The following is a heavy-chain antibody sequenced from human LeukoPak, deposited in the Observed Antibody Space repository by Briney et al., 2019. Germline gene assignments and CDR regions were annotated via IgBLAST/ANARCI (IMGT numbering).Heavy chain of an antibody. CDR3: AMNSGWSGPDC. D-gene: IGHD6-19*01. CDR1: GDSISSKW. Sequence: SETLSLTCAVSGDSISSKWWSWVRQPPGKGLEWIGEIYHSGTTNYNPSLKSRVTISVDKSKNQFSLNLSSVTAVDTAVYYCAMNSGWSGPDCWGQGSLVTVSS. CDR2: IYHSGTT. V-gene: IGHV4-4*02. J-gene: IGHJ4*02.